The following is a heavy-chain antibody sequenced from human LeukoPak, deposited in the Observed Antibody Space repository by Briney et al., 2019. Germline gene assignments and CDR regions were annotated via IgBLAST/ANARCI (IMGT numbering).Heavy chain of an antibody. Sequence: ASVKVSCKASGYTFTGHYMHWVRQAPGQGLEWMGWINPHSGGTYYAQEFQGRVTMTRDSSITTDYMELSWLRSDDTAVYYCARALWFGELFSPVDFRGQGTLVTVSS. CDR2: INPHSGGT. J-gene: IGHJ4*02. V-gene: IGHV1-2*02. D-gene: IGHD3-10*01. CDR3: ARALWFGELFSPVDF. CDR1: GYTFTGHY.